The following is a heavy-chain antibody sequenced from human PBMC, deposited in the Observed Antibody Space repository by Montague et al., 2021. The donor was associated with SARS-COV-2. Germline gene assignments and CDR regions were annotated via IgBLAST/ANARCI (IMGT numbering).Heavy chain of an antibody. CDR3: ARDTYYYGSGSYYYGMDV. D-gene: IGHD3-10*01. CDR1: GFPFSSYW. V-gene: IGHV3-7*01. CDR2: IKQDGSEK. Sequence: SLRLSCAASGFPFSSYWMSLVRQAPGKGLEWVANIKQDGSEKYYVDSVKGRFTISRDNAKNSLYLQMNSLRAEDTAVYYCARDTYYYGSGSYYYGMDVWGQGTTVTVSS. J-gene: IGHJ6*02.